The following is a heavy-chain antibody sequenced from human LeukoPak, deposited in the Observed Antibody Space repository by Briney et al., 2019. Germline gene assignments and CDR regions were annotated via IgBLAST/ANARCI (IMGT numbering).Heavy chain of an antibody. J-gene: IGHJ2*01. Sequence: ASQTLSLTCAVSGGSISSGGYSWSWIRQPPGKGLEWIGYIYHSGSTYYNPSLKSRVTISVDRSKNQFSLKLSSVTAADTAVYYCARGYTMRPMDWYFDLWGRGTLVTVSS. CDR1: GGSISSGGYS. CDR2: IYHSGST. V-gene: IGHV4-30-2*01. D-gene: IGHD2-2*02. CDR3: ARGYTMRPMDWYFDL.